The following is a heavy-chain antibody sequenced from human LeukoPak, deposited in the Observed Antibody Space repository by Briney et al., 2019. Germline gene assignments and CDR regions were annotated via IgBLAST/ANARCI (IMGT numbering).Heavy chain of an antibody. CDR3: ARAGPQGTYYDY. V-gene: IGHV4-39*07. CDR2: IYYSGST. CDR1: GGSISSSSYY. D-gene: IGHD1-1*01. J-gene: IGHJ4*02. Sequence: SETLSLTCTVSGGSISSSSYYWGWIRQPPGKGLEWIGSIYYSGSTYYNPSLKSRVTISVDTSKNQFSLKLSSVTAADTAVYYCARAGPQGTYYDYWGQGTLVTVSS.